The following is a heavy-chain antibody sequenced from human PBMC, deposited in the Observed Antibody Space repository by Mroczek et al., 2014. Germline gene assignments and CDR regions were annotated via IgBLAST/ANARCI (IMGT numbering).Heavy chain of an antibody. CDR3: ARDFYGSGSYYKPGLGDYYYYMDV. V-gene: IGHV4-61*02. Sequence: QVQLQESGPGLVKPSQTLSLTCTVSGGSISSGSYYWSWIRQPAGKGLEWIGRIYTSGSTNYNPSLKSRVTMSVDTSKNQFSLKLSSVTAADTAVYYCARDFYGSGSYYKPGLGDYYYYMDVWGKGTTVTVSS. CDR1: GGSISSGSYY. CDR2: IYTSGST. J-gene: IGHJ6*03. D-gene: IGHD3-10*01.